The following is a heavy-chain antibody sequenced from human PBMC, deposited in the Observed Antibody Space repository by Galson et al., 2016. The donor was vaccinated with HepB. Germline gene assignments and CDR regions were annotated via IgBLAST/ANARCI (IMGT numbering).Heavy chain of an antibody. CDR3: AAGRADAWEILGS. J-gene: IGHJ5*02. D-gene: IGHD1-26*01. Sequence: SLRLSCAASGFIVSSKFMNWVRQAPGKGLEWVSVIYSGGSTYYADSVKGRFTISRDNSKNTLYPQMNSLRAEDTAVYYCAAGRADAWEILGSWGQGTLVTVSS. V-gene: IGHV3-53*01. CDR1: GFIVSSKF. CDR2: IYSGGST.